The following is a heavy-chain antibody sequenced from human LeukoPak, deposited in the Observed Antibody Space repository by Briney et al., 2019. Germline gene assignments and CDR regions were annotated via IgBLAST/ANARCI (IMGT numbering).Heavy chain of an antibody. Sequence: PGGSLRLSCAASGFTFSSYGMHWVRQAPGKGLEWVAVISYDGSNKYYADSVKGRFTISRDNSKNTLYLQMTSLRAEDTAVYYCAKDPNIVVVPGWVDWGQGTLVTVSS. J-gene: IGHJ4*02. D-gene: IGHD2-2*01. V-gene: IGHV3-30*18. CDR2: ISYDGSNK. CDR1: GFTFSSYG. CDR3: AKDPNIVVVPGWVD.